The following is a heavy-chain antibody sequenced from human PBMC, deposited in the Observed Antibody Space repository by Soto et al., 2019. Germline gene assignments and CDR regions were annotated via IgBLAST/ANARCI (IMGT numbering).Heavy chain of an antibody. D-gene: IGHD6-19*01. CDR1: GFTFSKYA. CDR2: ITNSGNTT. Sequence: GGSLRLSCAASGFTFSKYAMGWVRQAPGKGLEWVSGITNSGNTTNYATSVRGRFTMSRDNSKNTLFLQMNSLRAEDTAIYYCAKPFQWLVGFDCWGQGTLVTVSS. V-gene: IGHV3-23*01. CDR3: AKPFQWLVGFDC. J-gene: IGHJ4*02.